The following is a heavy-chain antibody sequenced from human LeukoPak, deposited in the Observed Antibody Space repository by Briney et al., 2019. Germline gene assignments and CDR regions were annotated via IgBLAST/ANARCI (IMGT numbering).Heavy chain of an antibody. CDR3: AKYVSGSPYYFDY. D-gene: IGHD3-10*01. CDR2: IYSGGST. J-gene: IGHJ4*02. CDR1: GFIVSSNY. Sequence: GGSLRLSCAASGFIVSSNYMSWVRQAPGKGLEWVSVIYSGGSTYYADSVKGRFTISRDNSKNTLYLQMNSLRAEDTAVYYCAKYVSGSPYYFDYWGQGTLVTVSS. V-gene: IGHV3-66*01.